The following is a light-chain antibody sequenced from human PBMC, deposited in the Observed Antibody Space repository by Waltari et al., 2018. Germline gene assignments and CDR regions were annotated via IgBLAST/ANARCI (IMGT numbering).Light chain of an antibody. Sequence: NFMLTQPHSVSESPGKTVTISCTRSSHSIPSHNVQWHQQRPGSAPTTVIYDDNQRPAGVPDRVSGSIDSSSNSASLTISGLKAEDEADYYCQSDDSSNKKIFGGGTKLTVL. CDR2: DDN. V-gene: IGLV6-57*03. CDR3: QSDDSSNKKI. CDR1: SHSIPSHN. J-gene: IGLJ2*01.